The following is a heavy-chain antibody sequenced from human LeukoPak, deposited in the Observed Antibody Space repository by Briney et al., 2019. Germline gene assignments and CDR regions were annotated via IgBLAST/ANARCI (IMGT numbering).Heavy chain of an antibody. J-gene: IGHJ4*02. Sequence: PGGSLRLSCAASGFTFSIYSMNWVRQAPGKGLQWVSYIGSTSGAIYYADSVKGRFTISRDDAKNSLYLQINSLRAEDTAVYYCARDANDYASPPDYWGQGTLVTVSS. D-gene: IGHD3-16*01. CDR1: GFTFSIYS. CDR3: ARDANDYASPPDY. CDR2: IGSTSGAI. V-gene: IGHV3-48*01.